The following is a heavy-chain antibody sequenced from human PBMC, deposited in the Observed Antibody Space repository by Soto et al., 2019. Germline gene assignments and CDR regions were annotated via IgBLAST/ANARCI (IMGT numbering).Heavy chain of an antibody. Sequence: QVQLVQSGAEVKKPGASVKVSCKASGYTFTGYYMHWVRQAPGQGLEWMGWINPNSGGTNYAQKFQGRVTMTRDTSISTAYMELSRLRSDDTAVYYCARGCLGLWYDSSGYYYCRGQFDPWGQGTLVTVSS. J-gene: IGHJ5*02. D-gene: IGHD3-22*01. V-gene: IGHV1-2*02. CDR1: GYTFTGYY. CDR3: ARGCLGLWYDSSGYYYCRGQFDP. CDR2: INPNSGGT.